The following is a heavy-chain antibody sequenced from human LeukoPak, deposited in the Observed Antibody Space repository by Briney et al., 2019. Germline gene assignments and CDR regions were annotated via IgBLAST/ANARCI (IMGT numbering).Heavy chain of an antibody. CDR1: GGSISSSSYY. D-gene: IGHD6-13*01. Sequence: SETLSLTCTVSGGSISSSSYYWGWIRQPPGKGLEWIGSIYYSGSTYYNPSLKSRVTISVDTSKNQFSLKLSSVTAADTAVYYCARRTGVAAAGTQGAFDYWGQGTLVTVSS. CDR2: IYYSGST. J-gene: IGHJ4*02. CDR3: ARRTGVAAAGTQGAFDY. V-gene: IGHV4-39*01.